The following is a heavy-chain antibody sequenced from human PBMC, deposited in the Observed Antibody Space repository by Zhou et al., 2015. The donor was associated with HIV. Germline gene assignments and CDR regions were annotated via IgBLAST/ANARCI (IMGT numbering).Heavy chain of an antibody. V-gene: IGHV1-69*02. CDR1: GGTFSSYT. CDR2: IIPILGIA. D-gene: IGHD2-2*01. J-gene: IGHJ6*02. Sequence: QVQLVQSGAEVKKPGSSVKVSCKASGGTFSSYTISWVRQAPGQGLEWMGRIIPILGIANYAQKFQGRVTITADKSTSTAYMELSSLRSEDTAVYYCARAKLGYCSSTSCQNYYGMDVWGQGP. CDR3: ARAKLGYCSSTSCQNYYGMDV.